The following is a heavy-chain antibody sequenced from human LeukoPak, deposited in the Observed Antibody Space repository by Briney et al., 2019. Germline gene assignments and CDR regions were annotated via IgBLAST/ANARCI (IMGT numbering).Heavy chain of an antibody. D-gene: IGHD6-19*01. Sequence: GGSLRLSCAASGFTFSSYSMNWVRQAPGKGLEWVSSISSSSSYIYYADSVKGRFTISRDNAKNSLYLQMNSLRAEDTAVYYCARAAVAGKLNYYYYYYMDVWGKGTTVTVSS. V-gene: IGHV3-21*01. CDR3: ARAAVAGKLNYYYYYYMDV. CDR2: ISSSSSYI. J-gene: IGHJ6*03. CDR1: GFTFSSYS.